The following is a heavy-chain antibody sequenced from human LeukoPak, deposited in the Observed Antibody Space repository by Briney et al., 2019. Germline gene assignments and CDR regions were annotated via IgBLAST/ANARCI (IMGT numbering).Heavy chain of an antibody. V-gene: IGHV3-30*02. Sequence: PGGSLRLSCAASGFTFSSYGMHWVRQAPGKGLEWVAFIRYDGSNKYYADSVKGRFTISRDNSKNTLYLQMNSLRAEDTAVYYCAKDPGNSSPYYFDYWGQGTLVTVSS. CDR1: GFTFSSYG. D-gene: IGHD6-13*01. CDR2: IRYDGSNK. J-gene: IGHJ4*02. CDR3: AKDPGNSSPYYFDY.